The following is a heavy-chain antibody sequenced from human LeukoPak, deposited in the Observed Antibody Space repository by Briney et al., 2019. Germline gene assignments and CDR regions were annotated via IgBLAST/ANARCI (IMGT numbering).Heavy chain of an antibody. CDR3: VRGSAISMHHKEV. V-gene: IGHV3-64*01. J-gene: IGHJ6*03. CDR1: GFTFSNFY. CDR2: ISLRGDST. D-gene: IGHD2-8*01. Sequence: GGSLRLSCATSGFTFSNFYMAWIRQGPGKGLEYISSISLRGDSTYYANSVKGRFTISRDNSKNTLYLQMSSLRTEDIAVYYCVRGSAISMHHKEVSGKGCTVTVSS.